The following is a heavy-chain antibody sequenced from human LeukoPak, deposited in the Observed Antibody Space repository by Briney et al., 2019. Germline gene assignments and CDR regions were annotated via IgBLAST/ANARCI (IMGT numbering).Heavy chain of an antibody. V-gene: IGHV3-11*01. CDR1: GFTLSDYN. J-gene: IGHJ4*02. CDR2: ISASGSVI. Sequence: GGSLRLSCAVSGFTLSDYNMTWIRPAPGKGLEWASYISASGSVIYYADSVKGRFPISRDHAKNSLCLQMNSLRAEDTAVYYCAKGGPLVSVAGRVDYWGQGTLVTVSS. D-gene: IGHD6-19*01. CDR3: AKGGPLVSVAGRVDY.